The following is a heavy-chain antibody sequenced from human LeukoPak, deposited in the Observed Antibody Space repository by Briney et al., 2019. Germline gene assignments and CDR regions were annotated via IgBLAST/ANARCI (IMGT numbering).Heavy chain of an antibody. J-gene: IGHJ4*02. Sequence: SETLSLTCTVSGYSISSGYYWGWIRQPPGKGLEWIGSIYHSGSTYYNPSLNSRVTISVDTSKNQFSLKLSSVTAADTAVYYCARGPEMPTIKGATLDYWGQGTLVTVSS. CDR3: ARGPEMPTIKGATLDY. V-gene: IGHV4-38-2*02. D-gene: IGHD5-24*01. CDR2: IYHSGST. CDR1: GYSISSGYY.